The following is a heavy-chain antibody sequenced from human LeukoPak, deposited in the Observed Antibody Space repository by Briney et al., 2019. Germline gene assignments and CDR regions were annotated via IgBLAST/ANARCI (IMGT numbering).Heavy chain of an antibody. V-gene: IGHV3-30*04. CDR2: ISYDGSKT. J-gene: IGHJ4*02. D-gene: IGHD1-1*01. CDR1: GFTFSSYT. Sequence: GGSLRLSCAASGFTFSSYTIHRVRQAPGKGPEWVAVISYDGSKTYYADSVKGRFTISRDDSKNTLYLQMNSLRAEDTAVYYCAIGQTGNFDYWGQGTLVTVSS. CDR3: AIGQTGNFDY.